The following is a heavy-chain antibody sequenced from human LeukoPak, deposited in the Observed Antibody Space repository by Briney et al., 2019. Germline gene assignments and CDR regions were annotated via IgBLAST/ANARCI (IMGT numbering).Heavy chain of an antibody. CDR3: ARDPEFDSSGYYYLSFDY. D-gene: IGHD3-22*01. CDR2: INPNSGGT. CDR1: GYTFTGYY. J-gene: IGHJ4*02. Sequence: ASVKVSCKASGYTFTGYYMHWVRQAPGQGLEWMGWINPNSGGTNYAQKFQGRVTMTRDTSISTAYMELSRLRSDDTPVYYCARDPEFDSSGYYYLSFDYWGQGTLVTVSS. V-gene: IGHV1-2*02.